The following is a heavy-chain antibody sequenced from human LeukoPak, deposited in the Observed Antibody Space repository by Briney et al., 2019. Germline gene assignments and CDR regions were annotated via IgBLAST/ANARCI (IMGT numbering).Heavy chain of an antibody. Sequence: ASVKVSCKASGYTFTGYYMHWVRQAPGQGPEWMGWINPNSGGTNYAQKFQGRVTMTRDTSISTAYMELSRLRSDDTAVYYCAREGIRNDAFDIWGQGTMVTVSS. CDR1: GYTFTGYY. J-gene: IGHJ3*02. D-gene: IGHD2-15*01. V-gene: IGHV1-2*02. CDR3: AREGIRNDAFDI. CDR2: INPNSGGT.